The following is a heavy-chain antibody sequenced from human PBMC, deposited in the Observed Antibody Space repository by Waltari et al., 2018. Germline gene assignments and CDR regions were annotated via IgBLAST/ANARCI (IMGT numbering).Heavy chain of an antibody. V-gene: IGHV1-69*05. CDR1: GGSFSTHA. J-gene: IGHJ3*02. CDR2: IITMFGTA. D-gene: IGHD6-13*01. Sequence: QVQLVQSGAELKKPGSSVKVSCKVSGGSFSTHAITWVRQAPGQGHEWMGGIITMFGTAKYAQKIQDRVTINTDESMTTAYMHLSSLTSDDTAVYYCARGGLYGQQLLESAFEIWGQGTKVTVSS. CDR3: ARGGLYGQQLLESAFEI.